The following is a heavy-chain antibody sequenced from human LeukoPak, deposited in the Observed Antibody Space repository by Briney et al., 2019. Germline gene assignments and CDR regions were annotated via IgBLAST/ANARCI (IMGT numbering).Heavy chain of an antibody. Sequence: GGSLRLSCAASGFTFGSYALHWDRQAPGKGLEWVAVISHDGRHKFYADSVTGRLTISRDNSKNTLDLQANNLRAEDTAMYYCARGLVTTVVRGVPGWGGMDVWGQGTAVTVSS. CDR1: GFTFGSYA. J-gene: IGHJ6*02. D-gene: IGHD3-10*01. CDR3: ARGLVTTVVRGVPGWGGMDV. V-gene: IGHV3-30*04. CDR2: ISHDGRHK.